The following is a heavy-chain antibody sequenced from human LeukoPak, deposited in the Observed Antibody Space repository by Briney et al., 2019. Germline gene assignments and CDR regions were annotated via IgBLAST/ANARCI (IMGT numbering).Heavy chain of an antibody. Sequence: ASVKVSCKASGYTFTGYYMHWVRPAPGQGLEWMGWINPNSGGTNYAQKFQGRVTMTRDTSISTAYMELSRLRSDDTAVYYCARVVSGSYFSAFDIWGQGTMVTVSS. CDR3: ARVVSGSYFSAFDI. V-gene: IGHV1-2*02. D-gene: IGHD1-26*01. CDR2: INPNSGGT. CDR1: GYTFTGYY. J-gene: IGHJ3*02.